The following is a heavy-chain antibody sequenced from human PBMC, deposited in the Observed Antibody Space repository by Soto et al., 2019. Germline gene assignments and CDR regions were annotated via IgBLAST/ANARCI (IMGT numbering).Heavy chain of an antibody. CDR1: GFAFGTYG. CDR3: AKGGSFDI. Sequence: SLRLSCAASGFAFGTYGLHWVRQAPGKELEWVAIITSDVNYKYYADSVKGRFTISRDNSKNTLFLQMNSLRAEDTAVYYCAKGGSFDIWGQGTLVTVSS. J-gene: IGHJ4*02. CDR2: ITSDVNYK. D-gene: IGHD3-16*01. V-gene: IGHV3-30*18.